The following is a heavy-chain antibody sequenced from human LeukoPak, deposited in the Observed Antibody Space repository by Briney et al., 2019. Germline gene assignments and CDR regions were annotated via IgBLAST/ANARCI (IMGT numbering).Heavy chain of an antibody. Sequence: SETLSLTCAVYGGSFSGYYWSWIRQPPGKGLEWIGEINHSGSTNYNPSLKSRVTISVDTSKNQFSLKLSSVTAADTAVYYCARVIITIFGVAIDDAFDIWGQGTMVTVSS. CDR3: ARVIITIFGVAIDDAFDI. J-gene: IGHJ3*02. D-gene: IGHD3-3*01. V-gene: IGHV4-34*01. CDR1: GGSFSGYY. CDR2: INHSGST.